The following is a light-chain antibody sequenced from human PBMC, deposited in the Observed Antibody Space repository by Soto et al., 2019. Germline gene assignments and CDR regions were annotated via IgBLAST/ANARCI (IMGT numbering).Light chain of an antibody. CDR3: QQYDILPIT. V-gene: IGKV1-33*01. CDR2: DAS. Sequence: DIHMTQSPSSLFPSVGDIVTITCQATQDINIYLNWYQQKPGKAPNLLIYDASNLEIGVPSRFSGSGSGTHFTFTISSLQTEDIGTYYCQQYDILPITFGRGTRLEIK. J-gene: IGKJ5*01. CDR1: QDINIY.